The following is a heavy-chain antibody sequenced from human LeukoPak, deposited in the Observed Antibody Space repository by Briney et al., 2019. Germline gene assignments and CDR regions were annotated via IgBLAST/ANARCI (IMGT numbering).Heavy chain of an antibody. CDR2: ISGSGDST. V-gene: IGHV3-23*01. CDR3: AKDRGIISDY. J-gene: IGHJ4*02. Sequence: GGSLRLSCTVSGFPVSINSMSWVRQAPGKGLEWVSAISGSGDSTYYADSVKGRFTISRDNSKNTLYLQMNSLRVEDTAVYYCAKDRGIISDYWGQGTLVTVSS. CDR1: GFPVSINS. D-gene: IGHD3-10*01.